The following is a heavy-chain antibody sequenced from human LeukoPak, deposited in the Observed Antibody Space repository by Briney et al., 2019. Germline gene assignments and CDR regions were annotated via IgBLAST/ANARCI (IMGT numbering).Heavy chain of an antibody. CDR3: ASQDIVVVPAAVHAFDI. D-gene: IGHD2-2*01. Sequence: SVKVSCKASGGTFSSYAISWVRQAPGQGLEWMGGIIPIFGTANYAQKFQGRVTITADEFTSTAYMELSSLRSEDTAVYYCASQDIVVVPAAVHAFDIWGQGTMVTVSS. CDR2: IIPIFGTA. J-gene: IGHJ3*02. V-gene: IGHV1-69*13. CDR1: GGTFSSYA.